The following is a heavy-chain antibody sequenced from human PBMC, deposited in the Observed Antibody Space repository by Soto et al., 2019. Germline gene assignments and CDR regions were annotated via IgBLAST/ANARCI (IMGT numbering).Heavy chain of an antibody. CDR1: GGSISGGGYY. CDR3: ARVPGSTPNYYGMDV. Sequence: QVQLQESGPGLVKPSQTLSLTCTVSGGSISGGGYYWSWIRQHPGKGLEWIGYIYYSGSTYYNPYLKSRVTISVDTSKNQFSLKLSSVTAADTAVYYCARVPGSTPNYYGMDVWGQGTTVTVSS. J-gene: IGHJ6*02. V-gene: IGHV4-31*03. CDR2: IYYSGST. D-gene: IGHD2-2*01.